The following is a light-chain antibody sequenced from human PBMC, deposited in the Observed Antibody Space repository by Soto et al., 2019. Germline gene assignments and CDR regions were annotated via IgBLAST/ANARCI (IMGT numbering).Light chain of an antibody. J-gene: IGKJ1*01. Sequence: DIQMTQSPSTLSGSVGDRVTITCRASQTISSWLAWYQQEPGKAPKLLIYKASTLKSGVPSNFSGSGSGTEFTLTISSLQPEDFATYYCQQYNSYPWTFGQGTKVDIK. CDR3: QQYNSYPWT. V-gene: IGKV1-5*03. CDR1: QTISSW. CDR2: KAS.